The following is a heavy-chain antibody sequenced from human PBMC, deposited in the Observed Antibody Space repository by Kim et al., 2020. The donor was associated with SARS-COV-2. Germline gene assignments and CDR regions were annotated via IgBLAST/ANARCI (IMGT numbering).Heavy chain of an antibody. CDR3: ARREGLTWNKFDY. V-gene: IGHV7-4-1*02. CDR2: INTNTGNP. Sequence: ASVKVSCKASGYTFNSYGLNWVRQAPGQGLEWMGWINTNTGNPTYAQGFTGRFVFSLDTSVSTAYLQISILKAEDTAVYFCARREGLTWNKFDYWGQGTLVTVSS. J-gene: IGHJ4*02. CDR1: GYTFNSYG. D-gene: IGHD1-1*01.